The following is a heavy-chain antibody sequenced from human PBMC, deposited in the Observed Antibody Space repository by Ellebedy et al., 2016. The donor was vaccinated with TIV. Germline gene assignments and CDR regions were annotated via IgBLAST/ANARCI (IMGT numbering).Heavy chain of an antibody. Sequence: GGSLRLXXAASGFTFSSYAMHWVRQAPGKGLEWVAVISYDGSNKYYADSVKGRFTISRDNSKNTLYLQMNSLRAEDTAVYYCARGGDDDDYYYYYGMDVWGQGTTVTVSS. CDR3: ARGGDDDDYYYYYGMDV. V-gene: IGHV3-30-3*01. J-gene: IGHJ6*02. D-gene: IGHD1-1*01. CDR2: ISYDGSNK. CDR1: GFTFSSYA.